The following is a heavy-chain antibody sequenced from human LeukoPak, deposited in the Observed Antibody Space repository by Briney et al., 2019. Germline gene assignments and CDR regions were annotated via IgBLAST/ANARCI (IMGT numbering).Heavy chain of an antibody. D-gene: IGHD6-13*01. V-gene: IGHV4-34*01. Sequence: SETLSLTCAVYGGPFSRYSWSWIRQPPGKGLEWIGSIYYSGSTYYNPSLKSRVTISVDTSKNQFSLKLSSVTAADTAVYYCAGTQSIAAAGTGLDYWGQGTLVTVSS. CDR2: IYYSGST. J-gene: IGHJ4*02. CDR1: GGPFSRYS. CDR3: AGTQSIAAAGTGLDY.